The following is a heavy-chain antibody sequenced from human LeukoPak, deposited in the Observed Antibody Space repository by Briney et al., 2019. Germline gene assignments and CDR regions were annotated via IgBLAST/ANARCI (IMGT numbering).Heavy chain of an antibody. J-gene: IGHJ4*02. CDR1: GYTFTGYY. V-gene: IGHV1-2*02. D-gene: IGHD3-22*01. CDR2: INPNSGGT. CDR3: ARYYDGSGYQYYFDY. Sequence: ASVKVSCKASGYTFTGYYMHWVRQAPGQGLEWMGWINPNSGGTNYAQKFQGRVTMTRDTSISTAYMELSRLRSDDTAVYYCARYYDGSGYQYYFDYWGQGTLVTVSS.